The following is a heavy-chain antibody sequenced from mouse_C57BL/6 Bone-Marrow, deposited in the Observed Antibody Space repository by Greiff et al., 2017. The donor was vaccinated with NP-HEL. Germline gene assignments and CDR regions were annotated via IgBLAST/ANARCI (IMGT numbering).Heavy chain of an antibody. Sequence: QVQLQQPGAELVKPGASVKLSCKASGYTFTSYWMHWVKQRPGQGLEWIGMIHPNSGSTNYNEKFKSKATLTVDKSSSTAYMQLSSLTSEDSAVDYWASDYYGSSYGYFDVWGTGTTVTVSS. CDR3: ASDYYGSSYGYFDV. J-gene: IGHJ1*03. CDR1: GYTFTSYW. CDR2: IHPNSGST. D-gene: IGHD1-1*01. V-gene: IGHV1-64*01.